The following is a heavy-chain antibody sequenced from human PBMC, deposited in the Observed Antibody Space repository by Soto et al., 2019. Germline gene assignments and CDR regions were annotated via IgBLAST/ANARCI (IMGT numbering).Heavy chain of an antibody. D-gene: IGHD6-6*01. J-gene: IGHJ6*02. CDR2: ISNNGINK. V-gene: IGHV3-30*18. Sequence: QVQLVESGGGVVQPGRSLRLSCAASGFTFRTYGMHWVRQAPGKGLEWLAVISNNGINKYYADSVKGRFSITRDNSSDTLFLQMNSLRDEDTAIYYCAKVIRADSTSSNFYYYSGLDVWGQGTTVTVSS. CDR3: AKVIRADSTSSNFYYYSGLDV. CDR1: GFTFRTYG.